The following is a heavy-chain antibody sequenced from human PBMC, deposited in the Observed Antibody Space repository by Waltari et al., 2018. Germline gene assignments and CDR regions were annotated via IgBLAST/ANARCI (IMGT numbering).Heavy chain of an antibody. CDR1: GFTFSNAW. J-gene: IGHJ4*02. D-gene: IGHD5-18*01. Sequence: EVQLVESGGGLVKPGGSLRLSCAASGFTFSNAWMSWVRQAPGKGLEWVGFIRSKAYGGTTEYAASVKGRFTISRDDSKSIAYLQMNSLKTEDTAVYYCTRVPDTAMVTGDYWGQGTLVTVSS. CDR3: TRVPDTAMVTGDY. V-gene: IGHV3-49*04. CDR2: IRSKAYGGTT.